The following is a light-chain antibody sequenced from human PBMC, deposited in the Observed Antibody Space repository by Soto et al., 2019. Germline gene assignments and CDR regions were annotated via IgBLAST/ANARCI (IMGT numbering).Light chain of an antibody. Sequence: DIPMTPSPSSLSASVGDRVTITCRASQSITSYLNWYQQKPGKAPELLIHAASSLQSGVPSRFSGSGSGTDFTLTINSLQPEDFATYYCQQTYGTPQTFGQGTKVDSK. V-gene: IGKV1-39*01. CDR2: AAS. J-gene: IGKJ1*01. CDR3: QQTYGTPQT. CDR1: QSITSY.